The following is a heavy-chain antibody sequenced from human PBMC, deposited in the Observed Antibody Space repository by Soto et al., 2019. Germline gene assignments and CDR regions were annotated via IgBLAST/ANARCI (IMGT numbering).Heavy chain of an antibody. Sequence: SETLSLTCAVSGGSISSSNWWSWVRQPPGKGLEWIGEIYHSGSTNYNPSLKSRVTITVAKSKNQFSLKLSSVTAEHTAVYYCAKAQELGYCSSTSCYLSLYYGMDVWGQGTTVTVSS. J-gene: IGHJ6*02. D-gene: IGHD2-2*01. CDR2: IYHSGST. V-gene: IGHV4-4*02. CDR3: AKAQELGYCSSTSCYLSLYYGMDV. CDR1: GGSISSSNW.